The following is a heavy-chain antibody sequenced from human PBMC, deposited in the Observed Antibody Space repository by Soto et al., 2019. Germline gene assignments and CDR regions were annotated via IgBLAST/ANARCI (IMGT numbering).Heavy chain of an antibody. CDR1: GYTFTNYG. Sequence: SVKVSCKTSGYTFTNYGITWVRQAPGQGLKWMGWISAYNGDTNYAQKFQGRVIMTTDTSTTTAYMELRSLRSDDTAVYYCARGPAGGLRGGVSYWGQGTLVTVS. D-gene: IGHD2-15*01. J-gene: IGHJ4*02. CDR2: ISAYNGDT. V-gene: IGHV1-18*04. CDR3: ARGPAGGLRGGVSY.